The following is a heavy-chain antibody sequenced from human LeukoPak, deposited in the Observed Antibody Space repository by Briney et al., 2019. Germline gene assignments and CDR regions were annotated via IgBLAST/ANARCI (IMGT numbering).Heavy chain of an antibody. Sequence: GGSLRLSCAASGFTFSSYWMSWVRQTPGKGLEWVANIKQDGSEKYYVDSVKGRFTISRDNAKNSLYLQMNSLRAEDTAVYYCARGRHPSTEDIVVVPAAIGAFDIWGQGTMVTVSS. J-gene: IGHJ3*02. CDR3: ARGRHPSTEDIVVVPAAIGAFDI. CDR1: GFTFSSYW. CDR2: IKQDGSEK. V-gene: IGHV3-7*01. D-gene: IGHD2-2*01.